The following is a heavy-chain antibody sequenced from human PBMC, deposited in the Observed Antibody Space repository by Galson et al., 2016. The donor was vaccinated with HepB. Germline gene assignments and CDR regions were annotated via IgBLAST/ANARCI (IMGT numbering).Heavy chain of an antibody. V-gene: IGHV3-66*01. CDR2: IYSDGTT. J-gene: IGHJ3*02. Sequence: SLRLSCAVSGFTVSGSYMSWVRQAPGKGLEWVSVIYSDGTTKYADSVKGRFIISRDNSKNTLYLQMNSLRAEDTAVYYCAGCMGWYGMCAFEIWGQGTMVTVSS. CDR3: AGCMGWYGMCAFEI. D-gene: IGHD6-13*01. CDR1: GFTVSGSY.